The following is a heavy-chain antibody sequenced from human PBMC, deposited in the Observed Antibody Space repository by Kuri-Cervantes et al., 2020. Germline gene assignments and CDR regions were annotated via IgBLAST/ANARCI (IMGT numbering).Heavy chain of an antibody. D-gene: IGHD2-2*01. CDR2: INWNGGST. Sequence: GGSLRLSCAASGFTFDDYGMSWVRQAPGKGLEWVSGINWNGGSTGYADSVKGRFTISRDNAKNSLYLQMNSLRAEDTAVYYCARGGIVVVPAAMANFDYWGQGTLVTVSS. CDR3: ARGGIVVVPAAMANFDY. V-gene: IGHV3-20*04. J-gene: IGHJ4*02. CDR1: GFTFDDYG.